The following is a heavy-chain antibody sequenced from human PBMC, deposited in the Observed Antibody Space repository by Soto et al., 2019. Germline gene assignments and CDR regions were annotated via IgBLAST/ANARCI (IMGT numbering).Heavy chain of an antibody. CDR1: GGSISSGDFY. D-gene: IGHD2-15*01. Sequence: SETLSLTCTVSGGSISSGDFYWTWIRHPPGKGLEWIGHIFYIGSTYYNPSLKSRIAISVDTSRNQFSLEVNSVTAADTAVYYCAVLSFFCSGRGWNYNIYGFDVWGQGPTGAVSS. CDR3: AVLSFFCSGRGWNYNIYGFDV. J-gene: IGHJ6*02. V-gene: IGHV4-30-4*01. CDR2: IFYIGST.